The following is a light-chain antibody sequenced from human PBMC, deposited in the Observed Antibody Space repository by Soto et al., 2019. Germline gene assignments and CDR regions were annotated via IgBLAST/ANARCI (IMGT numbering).Light chain of an antibody. CDR3: FSFPSTNTHV. J-gene: IGLJ1*01. V-gene: IGLV2-23*01. Sequence: QSALTQPASVSGSPGQSVTISCTGTSSDFGSYKFVSWYQHHPGKVPKVIIYETSKRPSGVSDRFSGSKSGNTASLTISGLQAEDEADYYCFSFPSTNTHVFGSGTKLTVL. CDR2: ETS. CDR1: SSDFGSYKF.